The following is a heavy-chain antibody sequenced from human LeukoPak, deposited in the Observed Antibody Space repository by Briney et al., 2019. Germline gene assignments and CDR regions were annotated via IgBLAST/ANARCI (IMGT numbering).Heavy chain of an antibody. CDR2: ISSSSSYI. CDR3: ARDSHIVVVLAAVQGWFDP. Sequence: SGGSLRLSCAASGFTFSSYSMNWVRQAPGKGLEWVSSISSSSSYIYYADSVKGRFTISRDNAKNSLYLQMNSLRAEDTAVYYCARDSHIVVVLAAVQGWFDPWGQGTLVTVSS. J-gene: IGHJ5*02. CDR1: GFTFSSYS. D-gene: IGHD2-2*01. V-gene: IGHV3-21*01.